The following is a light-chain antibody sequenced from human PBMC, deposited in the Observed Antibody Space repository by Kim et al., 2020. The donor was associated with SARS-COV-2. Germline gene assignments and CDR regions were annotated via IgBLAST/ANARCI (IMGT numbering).Light chain of an antibody. CDR2: GAS. V-gene: IGKV3-20*01. J-gene: IGKJ2*01. CDR3: QQYDSSYT. Sequence: EIVLTQSPGTLSLSPGERATLSCRASQSVSSSYLAWYQQKPGQAPRLLIYGASSRATGIPDRFSGSGSGTDFTLTISRLEPEDFAVYYCQQYDSSYTFGQGTKLEI. CDR1: QSVSSSY.